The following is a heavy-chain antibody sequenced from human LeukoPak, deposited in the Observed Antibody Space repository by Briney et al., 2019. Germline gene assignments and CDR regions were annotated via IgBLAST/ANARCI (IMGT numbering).Heavy chain of an antibody. CDR2: IYYSGST. CDR3: ARGMWGPGYYFDY. CDR1: GGSISSYY. J-gene: IGHJ4*02. D-gene: IGHD7-27*01. Sequence: SETLSLTCTVSGGSISSYYWSWIRQHPGKGLEWIGYIYYSGSTYYNPSLKSRVTISVDTSKNQFSLKLSSVTAADTAVYYCARGMWGPGYYFDYWGQGTLVTVSS. V-gene: IGHV4-59*06.